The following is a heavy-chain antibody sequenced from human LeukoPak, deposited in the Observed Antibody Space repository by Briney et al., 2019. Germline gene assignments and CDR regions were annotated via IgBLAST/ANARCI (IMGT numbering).Heavy chain of an antibody. D-gene: IGHD2-21*01. CDR2: ISAYNGNT. V-gene: IGHV1-18*01. CDR1: GYTFTSYG. J-gene: IGHJ4*02. CDR3: ARDSQSYPLIIVVVIDY. Sequence: GASVKVSCKASGYTFTSYGISWVRQAPGQGLEWMGWISAYNGNTNYAQKLQGRVTMTTDTSTSTAYMELRSLRSDDTAVYYCARDSQSYPLIIVVVIDYWGQGTLVTVSS.